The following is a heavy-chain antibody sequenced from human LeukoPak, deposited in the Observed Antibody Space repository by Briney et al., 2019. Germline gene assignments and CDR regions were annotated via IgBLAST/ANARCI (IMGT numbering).Heavy chain of an antibody. J-gene: IGHJ3*02. CDR1: GGSFSGDY. CDR3: AREWDNWNAGAFDI. D-gene: IGHD1-20*01. Sequence: PSETLSLTCAVYGGSFSGDYWNWIRQPPGKGLEWIGEINHSGSTNYNPSLKSRVTISVDTSKNQFSLKLSSVTAADTAVYYCAREWDNWNAGAFDIWGQGTMVTVSS. V-gene: IGHV4-34*01. CDR2: INHSGST.